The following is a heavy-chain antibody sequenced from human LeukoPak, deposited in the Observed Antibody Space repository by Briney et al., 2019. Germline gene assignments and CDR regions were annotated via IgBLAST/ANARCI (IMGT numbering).Heavy chain of an antibody. CDR1: GFTFSSYG. CDR3: ATQDILDY. J-gene: IGHJ4*02. Sequence: GGSLKLSCAASGFTFSSYGMHWVRQAPGKGLEWVAFIRYDGSNKYYADSVKGRFTISRDNAKNTVYLQMNSLRAEDTAMYYCATQDILDYWGQGTLVTVSS. CDR2: IRYDGSNK. V-gene: IGHV3-30*02.